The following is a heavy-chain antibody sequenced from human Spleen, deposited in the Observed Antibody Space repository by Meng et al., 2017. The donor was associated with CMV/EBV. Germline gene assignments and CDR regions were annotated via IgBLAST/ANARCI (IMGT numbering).Heavy chain of an antibody. CDR2: IFDSGRI. CDR1: GSSIRSSSC. J-gene: IGHJ5*02. D-gene: IGHD3-10*01. CDR3: ARDRGGFGESVWFDP. V-gene: IGHV4-4*02. Sequence: CGSSIRSSSCGNWVRKPPGKGLEWMGQIFDSGRIDYDPSLRSRVTISVDTSKNQFSLKLSSVTAADTAIYYCARDRGGFGESVWFDPWGQGTLVTVSS.